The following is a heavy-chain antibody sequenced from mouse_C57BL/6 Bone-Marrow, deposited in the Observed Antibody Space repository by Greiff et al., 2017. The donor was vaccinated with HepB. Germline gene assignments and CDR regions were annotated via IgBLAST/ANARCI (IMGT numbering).Heavy chain of an antibody. D-gene: IGHD1-1*01. V-gene: IGHV1-39*01. CDR1: GYSFTDYN. CDR2: INPNYGTT. J-gene: IGHJ2*01. Sequence: VQLQQSGPELVKPGASVKISCKASGYSFTDYNMNWVKQSNGKSLERIGVINPNYGTTSYNQKFKGKATLTVDQSSSTAYMQLNSLTSEDSAVYYCAREYYYGSSKDFDYWGQGTTLTVSS. CDR3: AREYYYGSSKDFDY.